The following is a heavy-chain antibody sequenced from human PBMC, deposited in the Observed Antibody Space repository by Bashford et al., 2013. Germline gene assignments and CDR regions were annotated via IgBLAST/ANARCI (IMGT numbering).Heavy chain of an antibody. CDR3: ARANEKYCFGGSCFDF. J-gene: IGHJ4*02. CDR2: IGAYNGNT. D-gene: IGHD2-15*01. V-gene: IGHV1-18*01. Sequence: VASVKVSCKASGYTFTDYGITWVRQAPGQGLEWMGWIGAYNGNTKYAQKFQGRVTMTTDTSTTVYMELSRLTSAADTAAYYCARANEKYCFGGSCFDFWGQGSLVTVSS. CDR1: GYTFTDYG.